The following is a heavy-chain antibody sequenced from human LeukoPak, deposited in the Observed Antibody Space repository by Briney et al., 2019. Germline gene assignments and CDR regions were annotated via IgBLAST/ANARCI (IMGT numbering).Heavy chain of an antibody. CDR1: GFTFSSYS. CDR2: ISSSSSTI. Sequence: GGSLRLPCAASGFTFSSYSMNWVRQAPGKGLEWVSYISSSSSTIYYADSVKGRFTISRDNAKNSLYLQMNSLRDEDTAVCYCARITDYSSSWYSYYYYYGMDVWGQGTTVTVSS. D-gene: IGHD6-13*01. V-gene: IGHV3-48*02. CDR3: ARITDYSSSWYSYYYYYGMDV. J-gene: IGHJ6*02.